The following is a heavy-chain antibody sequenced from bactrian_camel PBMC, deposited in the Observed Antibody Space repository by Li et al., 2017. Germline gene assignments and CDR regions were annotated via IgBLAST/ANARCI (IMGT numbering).Heavy chain of an antibody. D-gene: IGHD2*01. CDR1: GYSYRVNY. CDR3: VGEAPDYKGGFTTNDYGY. J-gene: IGHJ6*01. CDR2: IQTGTGST. Sequence: QVQLVESGGGSVETGGSLRLSCAHSGYSYRVNYMGWFRQAPGKEREGVAAIQTGTGSTKYADSVKGRFTISQDNAKNTVYLQMNSLKPEDTALYLCVGEAPDYKGGFTTNDYGYWGQGTQVTVS. V-gene: IGHV3S53*01.